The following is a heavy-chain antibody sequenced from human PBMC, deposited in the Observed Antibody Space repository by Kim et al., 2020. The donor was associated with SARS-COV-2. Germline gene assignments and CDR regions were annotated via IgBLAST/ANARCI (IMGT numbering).Heavy chain of an antibody. V-gene: IGHV3-23*01. J-gene: IGHJ4*02. CDR2: ISGSGGST. CDR1: GFTISSYA. Sequence: GGSLRLSCAASGFTISSYAMSWVRQAPGKGLEWVSAISGSGGSTYYADSVKGRFTISRDNSKNTLYLQMNSLRAEDTAVYYCAKDSRYDFWSGYYLDYWGQGTLVTVSS. CDR3: AKDSRYDFWSGYYLDY. D-gene: IGHD3-3*01.